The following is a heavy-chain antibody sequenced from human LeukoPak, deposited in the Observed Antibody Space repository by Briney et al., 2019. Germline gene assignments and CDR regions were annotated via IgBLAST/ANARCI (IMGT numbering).Heavy chain of an antibody. D-gene: IGHD3-9*01. Sequence: SETLSLTCTVSGGSVSSDSHSWSWIRQSPGKGLEFFGHIYYTGSTNYNPSLKSRVTISVDTSKNQFSLKVRSVTAADTAVYYCARDLTSWGQGTLVTVSS. CDR1: GGSVSSDSHS. V-gene: IGHV4-61*01. CDR3: ARDLTS. J-gene: IGHJ5*02. CDR2: IYYTGST.